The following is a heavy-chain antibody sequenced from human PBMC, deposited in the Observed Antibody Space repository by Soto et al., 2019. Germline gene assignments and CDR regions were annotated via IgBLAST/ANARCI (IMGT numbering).Heavy chain of an antibody. Sequence: QITLKESGPTLVKPTQTLTLTCTCSGLSLSTTGVGVGWIRQTTGKALAWLARIHWDDDKRYSPSVKSRLTIPKGTPRNQLIRTMTNRHAVDSATYYCVHFRRDGDNYHTSYYYCGLDVRGQGTAGAGSS. CDR2: IHWDDDK. D-gene: IGHD5-12*01. J-gene: IGHJ6*02. CDR3: VHFRRDGDNYHTSYYYCGLDV. V-gene: IGHV2-5*02. CDR1: GLSLSTTGVG.